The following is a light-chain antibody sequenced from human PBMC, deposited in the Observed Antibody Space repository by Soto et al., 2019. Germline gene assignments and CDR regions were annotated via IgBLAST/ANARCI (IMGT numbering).Light chain of an antibody. J-gene: IGLJ2*01. CDR3: CSYAGDNFSML. CDR2: EVT. CDR1: RSDVGKYDL. Sequence: QSALTQPASVSGSPGQSITISCTGTRSDVGKYDLVSWYQQHPGKAPKVIIYEVTKQPSGVSNRFSGSKSGNTASLTISGLQTEDEADYYCCSYAGDNFSMLFGGGTKVTVL. V-gene: IGLV2-23*02.